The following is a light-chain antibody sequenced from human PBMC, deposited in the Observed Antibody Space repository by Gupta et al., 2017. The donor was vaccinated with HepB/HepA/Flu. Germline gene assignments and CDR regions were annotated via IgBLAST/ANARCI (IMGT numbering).Light chain of an antibody. J-gene: IGLJ2*01. CDR1: NIGSKN. Sequence: SSELTQPLSVSVALGQTAWITCGGNNIGSKNVHWYQQKPGQAPVLVIYRDSNRPSEIPERFSGSNSGNTATLTISRAQAGDEADYYCQVWDITTAHVVFGGGTNLTVL. V-gene: IGLV3-9*01. CDR2: RDS. CDR3: QVWDITTAHVV.